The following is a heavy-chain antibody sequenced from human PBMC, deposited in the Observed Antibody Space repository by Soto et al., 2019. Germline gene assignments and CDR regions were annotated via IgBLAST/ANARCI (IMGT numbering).Heavy chain of an antibody. J-gene: IGHJ5*02. Sequence: SETLSLTCAVYGGSFRGYYCSWIRQPPGKGLEWIGEINHSGSTNYNPSLKSRVTISVDTSKNQFSLKLSSVTAADTAVYYCARGEAAADWFDPWGQGTLVTVSS. V-gene: IGHV4-34*01. CDR1: GGSFRGYY. D-gene: IGHD6-13*01. CDR3: ARGEAAADWFDP. CDR2: INHSGST.